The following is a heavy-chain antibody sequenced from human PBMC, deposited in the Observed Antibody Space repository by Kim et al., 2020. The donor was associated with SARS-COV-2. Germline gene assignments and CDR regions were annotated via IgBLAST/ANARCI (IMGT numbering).Heavy chain of an antibody. CDR1: GFTLSSYA. J-gene: IGHJ4*02. Sequence: GGSLRLSCAASGFTLSSYAMTWVRQAQGKGLNWVSVIGTSGTTSYPDSVKGRFTISRDDSKNTLILQMNSLRAEDTAVYYCVRGGSWVEYWGEGALVNVSS. V-gene: IGHV3-23*01. CDR2: IGTSGTT. CDR3: VRGGSWVEY. D-gene: IGHD6-13*01.